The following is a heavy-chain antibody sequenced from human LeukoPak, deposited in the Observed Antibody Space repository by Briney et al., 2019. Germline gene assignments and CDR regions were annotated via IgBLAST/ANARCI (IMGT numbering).Heavy chain of an antibody. D-gene: IGHD4-17*01. V-gene: IGHV4-59*08. CDR2: IYYGGST. Sequence: SEALSLTCTVSGGSISSYYWSWIRQPPGKGLEWIGYIYYGGSTNYNPSLKSRVTISVDTSKNQFSLKLSSVTAADTAVYYCARTTVTPFDAFDIWGQGTMVTVSS. CDR1: GGSISSYY. CDR3: ARTTVTPFDAFDI. J-gene: IGHJ3*02.